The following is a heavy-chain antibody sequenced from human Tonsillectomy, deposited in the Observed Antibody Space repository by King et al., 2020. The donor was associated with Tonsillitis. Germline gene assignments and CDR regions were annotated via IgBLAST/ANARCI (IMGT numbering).Heavy chain of an antibody. CDR2: ISGSGGST. CDR1: GFTFSSYA. D-gene: IGHD5-18*01. V-gene: IGHV3-23*04. J-gene: IGHJ3*02. Sequence: VQLVESGGGLVQPGGSLRLSCAASGFTFSSYAMSWVRQAPGKGLEWVSTISGSGGSTHYADPGKGRFTIFRDNSKNTLYLQINSLIAEDTAVYYCAKDVDTDRGAFDIWGQGTMVTVSS. CDR3: AKDVDTDRGAFDI.